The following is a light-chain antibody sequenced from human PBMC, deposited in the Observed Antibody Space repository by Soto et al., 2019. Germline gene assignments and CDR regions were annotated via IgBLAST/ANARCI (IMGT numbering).Light chain of an antibody. Sequence: QSVLTQPASVSGSPGQSITISCSGTSSDVGGYNYVCWYQQHPAKAPKLMIYDVSNRPSGVSNRFSGSKSGNTASLTISGLQAEDEGHYYCSSFTSSTTVIFGGGTKLTVL. V-gene: IGLV2-14*03. CDR2: DVS. CDR3: SSFTSSTTVI. J-gene: IGLJ2*01. CDR1: SSDVGGYNY.